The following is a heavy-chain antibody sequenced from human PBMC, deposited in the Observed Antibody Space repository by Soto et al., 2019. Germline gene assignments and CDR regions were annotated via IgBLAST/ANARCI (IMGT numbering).Heavy chain of an antibody. J-gene: IGHJ5*02. Sequence: QVQLVQSGAEVKKPGASVKVSCKASGYTFTSYGISWVRQAPGQGLEWMGWISAYNGNTNYAQKLQGRVTMTTDTSTSTAYMELRSLRSDDTAVYYCARDRRTIAERRKGSSWFDPWGQGTLVTVSS. CDR1: GYTFTSYG. D-gene: IGHD6-13*01. V-gene: IGHV1-18*01. CDR3: ARDRRTIAERRKGSSWFDP. CDR2: ISAYNGNT.